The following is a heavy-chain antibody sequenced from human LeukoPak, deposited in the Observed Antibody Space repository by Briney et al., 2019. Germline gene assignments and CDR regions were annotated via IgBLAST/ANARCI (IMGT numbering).Heavy chain of an antibody. V-gene: IGHV4-59*01. J-gene: IGHJ4*02. CDR1: GGSISSYY. CDR3: ARTYGSGWNPFDY. D-gene: IGHD6-19*01. Sequence: PSETLSLTCTVSGGSISSYYWSWIRQPPGKGLEWIGYIYYSGSTNYNPSLKSRVTISVDTPKNQFSLKLSSVTAADTAVYYCARTYGSGWNPFDYWGQGTLVTVSS. CDR2: IYYSGST.